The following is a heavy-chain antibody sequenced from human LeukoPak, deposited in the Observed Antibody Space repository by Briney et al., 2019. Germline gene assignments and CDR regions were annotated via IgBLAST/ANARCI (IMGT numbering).Heavy chain of an antibody. Sequence: GGSLRPSCAASGFTFSDYYMSWIRQAPGKGLEWVSYISSSGSTIYYADSVKGRFTISRDNAKNSLYLQMNSLRAEDTAVYYCARDFSSRRPCSGGSCYSSYYYYMDVWGKGTTVTISS. CDR1: GFTFSDYY. V-gene: IGHV3-11*01. CDR2: ISSSGSTI. J-gene: IGHJ6*03. CDR3: ARDFSSRRPCSGGSCYSSYYYYMDV. D-gene: IGHD2-15*01.